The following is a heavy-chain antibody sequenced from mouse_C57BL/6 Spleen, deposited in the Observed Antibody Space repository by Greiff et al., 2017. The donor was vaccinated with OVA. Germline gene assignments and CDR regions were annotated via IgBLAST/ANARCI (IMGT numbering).Heavy chain of an antibody. D-gene: IGHD1-1*01. CDR3: ARARGITTVFDY. CDR2: IDPSDSET. J-gene: IGHJ2*01. Sequence: QVQLQQPGAELVRPGSSVKLSCKASGYTFTSYWMHWVKQRPIQGLEWIGNIDPSDSETHYNQKFKDKATLTVDKSSSTAYMQLSSLTSEDSAVYYFARARGITTVFDYWGQGTTLTVSS. V-gene: IGHV1-52*01. CDR1: GYTFTSYW.